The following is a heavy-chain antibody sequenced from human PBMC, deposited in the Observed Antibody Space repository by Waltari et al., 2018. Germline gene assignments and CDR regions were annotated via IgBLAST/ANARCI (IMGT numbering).Heavy chain of an antibody. CDR1: GGSISSYY. CDR2: IYYSGST. D-gene: IGHD3-10*01. CDR3: AADYYGSGSWFD. Sequence: QVQLQESGPGLVKPSETLSLTCTVSGGSISSYYWSWIRQPPGKGLEWIGYIYYSGSTNSNPALKSRVTISVDTSKNQFSLKLSSVTAADTAVYYCAADYYGSGSWFDWGQGTLVTVSS. J-gene: IGHJ4*02. V-gene: IGHV4-59*01.